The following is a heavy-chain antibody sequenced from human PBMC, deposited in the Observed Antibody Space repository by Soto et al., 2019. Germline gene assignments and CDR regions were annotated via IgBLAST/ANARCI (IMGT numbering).Heavy chain of an antibody. V-gene: IGHV3-73*01. J-gene: IGHJ4*02. CDR2: IRSKANSYAT. CDR3: TSRSPDDMIRK. D-gene: IGHD3-22*01. CDR1: GFTFSGAA. Sequence: HPGGSLRLSCGASGFTFSGAAMHWVRQASGKGLEWVGRIRSKANSYATAYAASVKGRFSISRDESKNTAYLQMNSLKTEDTAVYYCTSRSPDDMIRKWGQGTQVTVSS.